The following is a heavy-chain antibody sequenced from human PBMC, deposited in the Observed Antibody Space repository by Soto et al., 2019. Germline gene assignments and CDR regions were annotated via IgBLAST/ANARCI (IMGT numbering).Heavy chain of an antibody. V-gene: IGHV3-30-3*01. Sequence: QVQLVESGGGVVQPGRSLRLSCAASGFTFSSYAMHWVRQAPGKGLEWVAVISYDGSNKYYADSVKGRFTISRDNSKNTLYLLMNSLRAEDTAVYYCAREFRRAFDIWGQGTMVTVSS. CDR1: GFTFSSYA. J-gene: IGHJ3*02. CDR2: ISYDGSNK. CDR3: AREFRRAFDI.